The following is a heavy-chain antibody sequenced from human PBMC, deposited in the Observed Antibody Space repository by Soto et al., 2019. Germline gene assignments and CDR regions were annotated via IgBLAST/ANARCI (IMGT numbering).Heavy chain of an antibody. Sequence: GESLKISCKGSGYSFTIYCIGWVLQMPWKGLEWMGIIYPGDSDTGYSPSFQGQVTISADKSISTAYLQWSSLKASDTAMYYCARGRAPPVLLFLEWSDAFDIWGKGKMVTVSS. D-gene: IGHD3-3*01. V-gene: IGHV5-51*01. J-gene: IGHJ3*02. CDR2: IYPGDSDT. CDR1: GYSFTIYC. CDR3: ARGRAPPVLLFLEWSDAFDI.